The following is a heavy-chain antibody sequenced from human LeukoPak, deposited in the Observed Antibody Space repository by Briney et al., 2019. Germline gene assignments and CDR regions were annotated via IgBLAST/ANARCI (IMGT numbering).Heavy chain of an antibody. D-gene: IGHD3-10*01. V-gene: IGHV4-30-4*01. Sequence: PSETLSLTCTVSGGSISSGGYYWSWIRQPPGKGLEWVGYMYYSGSTYYNPSLKSRVTISVDTSKNQFYLNLSSVTAADTAVYYCARRYYYNLGSFPFDFWGQGTLVTVSS. CDR1: GGSISSGGYY. CDR2: MYYSGST. CDR3: ARRYYYNLGSFPFDF. J-gene: IGHJ4*02.